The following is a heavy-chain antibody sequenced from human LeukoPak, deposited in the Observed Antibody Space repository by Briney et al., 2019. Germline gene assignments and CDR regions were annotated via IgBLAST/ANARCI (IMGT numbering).Heavy chain of an antibody. Sequence: SVNPSPKASGYTFTSYDISWVRQATGQGLEWMGWMNPTRGKTGYAQKFQGRVTTLRQDSISNTYMELSSLRSEDTAVYYCARGQYYDFWSGYYKGYYYYYMDVW. D-gene: IGHD3-3*01. CDR2: MNPTRGKT. CDR1: GYTFTSYD. CDR3: ARGQYYDFWSGYYKGYYYYYMDV. J-gene: IGHJ6*03. V-gene: IGHV1-8*01.